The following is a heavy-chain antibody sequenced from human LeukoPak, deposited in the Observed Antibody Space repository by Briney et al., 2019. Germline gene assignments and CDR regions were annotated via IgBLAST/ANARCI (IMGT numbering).Heavy chain of an antibody. CDR3: ARGSLAAAGPGVADY. CDR1: GFTFSNFA. V-gene: IGHV3-21*05. D-gene: IGHD6-13*01. J-gene: IGHJ4*02. Sequence: GGSLRLSCAASGFTFSNFAMNWVRQAPGKGLEWVSYISSSSSYIYYADSVKGRFTISRDNAKNSLYLQMNSLRAEDTAVYYCARGSLAAAGPGVADYWGQGTLVTVSS. CDR2: ISSSSSYI.